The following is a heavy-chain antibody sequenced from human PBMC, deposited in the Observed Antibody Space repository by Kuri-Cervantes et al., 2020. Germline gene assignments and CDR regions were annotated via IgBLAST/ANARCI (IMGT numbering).Heavy chain of an antibody. V-gene: IGHV4-59*12. CDR3: ARGAVFGVVGWFDP. CDR2: IYYSGST. CDR1: GGSISSYY. Sequence: GSLRLSCTVSGGSISSYYWSWIRQPPGKGLEWIGYIYYSGSTNYNPSLKSRVTISVDTSKNQFSLKLSSVTAADTAVYYCARGAVFGVVGWFDPWGQGTLVTVSS. J-gene: IGHJ5*02. D-gene: IGHD3-3*01.